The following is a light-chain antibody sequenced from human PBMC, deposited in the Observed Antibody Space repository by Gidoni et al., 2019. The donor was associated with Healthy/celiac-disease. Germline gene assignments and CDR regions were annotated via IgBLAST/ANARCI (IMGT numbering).Light chain of an antibody. Sequence: DIQMTQSPSTLSASVGDRVTITCRASQSISSWLAWYQQKPGKAPKLLIYKASSFESGVPSRFSGSGSGTEFTLTISSLQPDDCATYYCQQYNSYWRTFGQGTKVEIK. CDR1: QSISSW. J-gene: IGKJ1*01. V-gene: IGKV1-5*03. CDR3: QQYNSYWRT. CDR2: KAS.